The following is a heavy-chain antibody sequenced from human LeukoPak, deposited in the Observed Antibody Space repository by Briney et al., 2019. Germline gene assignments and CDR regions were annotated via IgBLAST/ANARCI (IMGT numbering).Heavy chain of an antibody. V-gene: IGHV4-39*07. Sequence: SETLSLTCTVSGGSISSGGYYWSWIRQPPGKGLEWIGEINHSGSTNYNPSLKSRVTISVDTSKNQFSLKLSSVTAADTAVYYCARRVVDCSSTSCSPPWYNWFDPWGQGTLVTVSS. CDR3: ARRVVDCSSTSCSPPWYNWFDP. J-gene: IGHJ5*02. D-gene: IGHD2-2*01. CDR1: GGSISSGGYY. CDR2: INHSGST.